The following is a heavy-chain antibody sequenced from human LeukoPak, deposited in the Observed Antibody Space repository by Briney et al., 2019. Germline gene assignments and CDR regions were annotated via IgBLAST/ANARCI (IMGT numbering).Heavy chain of an antibody. CDR2: ISAYNGNT. J-gene: IGHJ6*03. CDR3: ARDGTVVPAADYYYYMDV. Sequence: ASVKVSCKASGGTFSSYAISWVRQAPGQGLEWMGWISAYNGNTNYAQKLQGRVTMTTDTSASTAYMELRSLRSDDTAVYYCARDGTVVPAADYYYYMDVWGKGTTVTVSS. D-gene: IGHD2-2*01. V-gene: IGHV1-18*01. CDR1: GGTFSSYA.